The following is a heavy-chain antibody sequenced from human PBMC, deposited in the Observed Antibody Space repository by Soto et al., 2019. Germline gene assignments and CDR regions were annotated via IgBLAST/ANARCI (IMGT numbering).Heavy chain of an antibody. CDR3: AKLVDKSLDDY. V-gene: IGHV3-30*18. CDR2: VSYDERNI. D-gene: IGHD3-16*01. Sequence: SLRHSCAASGFSFSSFAVHWVRQAPGQGLEWVAVVSYDERNIYYADPVKGRFSVSRDNTKNTLFLHMNSLRAEDTAVYFCAKLVDKSLDDYWGQGALVTVSS. J-gene: IGHJ4*02. CDR1: GFSFSSFA.